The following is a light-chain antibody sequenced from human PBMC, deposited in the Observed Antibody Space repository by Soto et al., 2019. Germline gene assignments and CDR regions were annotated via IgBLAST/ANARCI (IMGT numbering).Light chain of an antibody. J-gene: IGLJ3*02. Sequence: QSALTQPASVSGSLGQSITISCTGTSSDVGGYDYVSWYQQHPGKAPKLIIYDVTYRPSGASARFSGSKSGNTASLTISGLRTEDEADYYCSSYTTRSTLVFGGGTKLTVL. CDR2: DVT. CDR1: SSDVGGYDY. V-gene: IGLV2-14*03. CDR3: SSYTTRSTLV.